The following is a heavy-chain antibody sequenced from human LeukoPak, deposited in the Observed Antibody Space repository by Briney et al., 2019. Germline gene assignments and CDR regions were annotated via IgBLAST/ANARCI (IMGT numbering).Heavy chain of an antibody. Sequence: GGSLRLFCAASGFTFKNYGMNWVRQAPGKGLECVSSISSGSSYIDYADSLQGRFTISRDNAKNSVYLQMNSLRAEDTAVYYCARSKGGAQREYGMDVWGQGTTVTVSS. D-gene: IGHD1-1*01. J-gene: IGHJ6*02. CDR3: ARSKGGAQREYGMDV. V-gene: IGHV3-21*06. CDR2: ISSGSSYI. CDR1: GFTFKNYG.